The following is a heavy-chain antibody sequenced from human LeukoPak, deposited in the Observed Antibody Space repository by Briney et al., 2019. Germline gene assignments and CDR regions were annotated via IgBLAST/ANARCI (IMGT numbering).Heavy chain of an antibody. D-gene: IGHD3-3*01. J-gene: IGHJ4*02. V-gene: IGHV4-59*01. CDR1: GGSISSYY. CDR3: ARGVVGYYGDSDY. CDR2: IYYSGST. Sequence: SETLSLTCTVSGGSISSYYWSWVRQPPGKGLEWIGYIYYSGSTNYNAPVKSRITITVDKSKNQFSMNLSSVTAADTAVYYCARGVVGYYGDSDYWGQGTLVTVSS.